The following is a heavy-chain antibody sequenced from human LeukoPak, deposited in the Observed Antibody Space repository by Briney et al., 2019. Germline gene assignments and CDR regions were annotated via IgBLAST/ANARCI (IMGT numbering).Heavy chain of an antibody. CDR3: ARRRLGIAAAGDNWFDP. CDR1: GYSFTSYW. J-gene: IGHJ5*02. D-gene: IGHD6-13*01. CDR2: IYPGDSDT. Sequence: GESLKIYCKGSGYSFTSYWIGWVRQMPGKGLEWMGIIYPGDSDTRYSPSFQGQVTISADKSISTAYLQWSSLKASDTAMYYCARRRLGIAAAGDNWFDPWGQGTLVTVSS. V-gene: IGHV5-51*01.